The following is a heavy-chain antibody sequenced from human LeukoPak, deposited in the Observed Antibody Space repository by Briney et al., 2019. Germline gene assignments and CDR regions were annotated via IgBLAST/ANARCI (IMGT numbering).Heavy chain of an antibody. D-gene: IGHD3-22*01. CDR1: GFTFSSYG. CDR3: ARERSLLTYYSDSSGYCIDH. CDR2: IWSDGSSN. Sequence: GGSLRLSCAASGFTFSSYGMHWVRQAPGKGLEWVAFIWSDGSSNYYADSVEGRCTISRDNSKNTLYLQMNSLRAEDTAVYYCARERSLLTYYSDSSGYCIDHWGQGALVTVSS. J-gene: IGHJ4*02. V-gene: IGHV3-33*01.